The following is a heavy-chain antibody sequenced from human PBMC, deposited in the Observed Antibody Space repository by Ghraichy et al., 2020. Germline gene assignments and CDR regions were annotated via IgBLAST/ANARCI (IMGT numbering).Heavy chain of an antibody. J-gene: IGHJ4*02. CDR1: GFTFSSYA. V-gene: IGHV3-30-3*01. CDR3: ARDHITTVTDYFDY. Sequence: GGSLRLSCAASGFTFSSYAMHWVRQAPGKGLEWVAVISYDGSNKYYADSVKGRFTISRDNSKNTLYLQMNSLRAEDTAVYYCARDHITTVTDYFDYWGQGTLVT. CDR2: ISYDGSNK. D-gene: IGHD4-17*01.